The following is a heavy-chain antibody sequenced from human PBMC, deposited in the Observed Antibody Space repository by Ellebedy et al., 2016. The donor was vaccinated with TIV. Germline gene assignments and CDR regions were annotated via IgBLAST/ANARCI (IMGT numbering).Heavy chain of an antibody. D-gene: IGHD3-9*01. CDR1: GGTFSRYA. J-gene: IGHJ5*02. V-gene: IGHV1-69*13. CDR3: ARPPYDFLTGYYHKWFGP. CDR2: IIPIFGTA. Sequence: ASVKVSCKASGGTFSRYAISWVRQAPGQGLEWMGGIIPIFGTANYAQKFQGRVTITADESTSTAYMELSSLRSEDTAVYYCARPPYDFLTGYYHKWFGPWGQGTLVTVSS.